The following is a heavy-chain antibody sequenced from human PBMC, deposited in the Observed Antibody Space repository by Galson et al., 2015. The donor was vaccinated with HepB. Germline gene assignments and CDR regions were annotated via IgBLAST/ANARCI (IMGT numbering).Heavy chain of an antibody. CDR3: ARDWAEYSGSYHSPFYYYYGMDV. CDR2: TYYRSKWYN. Sequence: CAISGDSVSSNSAAWNWIRQSPSRGLEWLGRTYYRSKWYNDYAVSVKSRITINPDTSKNQFSLQLNSVTPEDTAVYYCARDWAEYSGSYHSPFYYYYGMDVWGQGTTVTVSS. V-gene: IGHV6-1*01. CDR1: GDSVSSNSAA. J-gene: IGHJ6*02. D-gene: IGHD1-26*01.